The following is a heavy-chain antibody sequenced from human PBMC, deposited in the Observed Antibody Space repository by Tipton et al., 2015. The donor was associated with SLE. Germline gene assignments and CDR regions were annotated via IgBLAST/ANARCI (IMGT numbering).Heavy chain of an antibody. CDR3: ARDWGGEALDF. CDR1: GGSIRSHY. D-gene: IGHD2-21*01. CDR2: IYTGGRT. V-gene: IGHV4-4*08. Sequence: TLSLTCTVSGGSIRSHYWSWIRQPPGKGLEWVGNIYTGGRTIHNPSLNSRVTMSLDTSKSQFSLKLTSVTAADTAVYYCARDWGGEALDFWGQGTLVTVSS. J-gene: IGHJ4*02.